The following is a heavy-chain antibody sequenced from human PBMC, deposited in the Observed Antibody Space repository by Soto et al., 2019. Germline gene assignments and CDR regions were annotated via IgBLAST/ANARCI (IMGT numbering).Heavy chain of an antibody. CDR2: IYYSGST. Sequence: SETLSLTCTVSGGSISSSSYYWGCIRQPPGKGLEWIGSIYYSGSTYYNPSLKSRVTISVDTSKNQFSLKLNSVSAADTAVYYCATSGSSTWYRGWFDPWGQGTLVTVSS. J-gene: IGHJ5*02. V-gene: IGHV4-39*01. CDR3: ATSGSSTWYRGWFDP. D-gene: IGHD6-13*01. CDR1: GGSISSSSYY.